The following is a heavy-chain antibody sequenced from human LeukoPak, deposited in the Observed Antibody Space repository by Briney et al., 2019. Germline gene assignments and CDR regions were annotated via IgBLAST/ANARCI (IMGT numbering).Heavy chain of an antibody. CDR3: ARTYYYDSAYFDY. V-gene: IGHV4-30-4*01. CDR1: GGSISSGDYY. J-gene: IGHJ4*02. D-gene: IGHD3-10*01. Sequence: PSETLSLTCTVSGGSISSGDYYWSWIRQPPGKGLEWIGYIYYSGSTYYNPSLKSRVTISVDTSKNQFSLKLSSVTAADTAVYYCARTYYYDSAYFDYWGQGTLVTVSS. CDR2: IYYSGST.